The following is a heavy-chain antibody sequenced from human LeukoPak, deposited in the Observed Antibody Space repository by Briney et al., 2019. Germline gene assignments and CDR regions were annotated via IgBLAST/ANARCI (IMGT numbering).Heavy chain of an antibody. CDR1: GFTLSRYW. Sequence: PGGSLRLSCAASGFTLSRYWMHWVRQAPGKGLVWVSRINSDGSTTNYADSVKGRFTISKDTAKNTLCLQMNSLRADDTAVYYCARDGGTGTTDYWGQGTLVTVSS. D-gene: IGHD1-1*01. V-gene: IGHV3-74*01. CDR2: INSDGSTT. J-gene: IGHJ4*02. CDR3: ARDGGTGTTDY.